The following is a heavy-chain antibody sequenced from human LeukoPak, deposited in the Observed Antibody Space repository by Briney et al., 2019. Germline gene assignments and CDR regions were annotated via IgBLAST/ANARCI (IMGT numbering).Heavy chain of an antibody. Sequence: SETLSLTCTVSGGSISSYYWSWIRQPPGKGLEWIGDIYYSGSTNYNPSLTSRVTISVDTSKNQFSLKLSSVTAADTAVYYCASLDIVATNFDYWGRGTLVTVSS. J-gene: IGHJ4*02. CDR1: GGSISSYY. CDR2: IYYSGST. CDR3: ASLDIVATNFDY. V-gene: IGHV4-59*01. D-gene: IGHD5-12*01.